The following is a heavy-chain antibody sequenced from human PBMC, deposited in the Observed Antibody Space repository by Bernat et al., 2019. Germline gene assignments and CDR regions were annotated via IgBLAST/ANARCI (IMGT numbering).Heavy chain of an antibody. CDR1: GFTFNNAW. Sequence: VQLVESGGGVVQPGRSLRLSCAAFGFTFNNAWMSWVRQAPGKGLEWVGRIKSKTEGGTTDYAAPVKGRFTISRDDSSNTLYLQMNSLRSEDTAVYYCATGSTSCSRRCSWFDPWGQGTLVTVSS. CDR3: ATGSTSCSRRCSWFDP. V-gene: IGHV3-15*01. CDR2: IKSKTEGGTT. D-gene: IGHD2-2*01. J-gene: IGHJ5*02.